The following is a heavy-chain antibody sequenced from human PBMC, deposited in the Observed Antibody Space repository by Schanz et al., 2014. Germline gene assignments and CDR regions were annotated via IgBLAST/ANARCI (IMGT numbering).Heavy chain of an antibody. CDR3: ARDKGGYYPFDY. D-gene: IGHD3-22*01. CDR2: ISSSSIYI. J-gene: IGHJ4*02. CDR1: GFTFSTYS. V-gene: IGHV3-21*01. Sequence: EVQLVESGGGLVKPGGSLRLSCVASGFTFSTYSMGWVRQAPGKGLEWVSSISSSSIYIYYADSVKGRFTISRDNAKNSLYLQMNSLRAEDTAVYYCARDKGGYYPFDYWGQGSLVTVSS.